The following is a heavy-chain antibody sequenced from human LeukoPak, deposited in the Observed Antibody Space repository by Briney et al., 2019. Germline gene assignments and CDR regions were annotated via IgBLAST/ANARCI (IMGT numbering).Heavy chain of an antibody. CDR1: GGSISTSNYY. CDR3: ARSGPPRANWFDP. J-gene: IGHJ5*02. CDR2: INHSGST. V-gene: IGHV4-39*07. D-gene: IGHD1-1*01. Sequence: SETLSLTCTVSGGSISTSNYYWSWIRQPPGKGLEWIGEINHSGSTNYNPSLKSRVTISVDTSKNQFSLKLSSVTAADTAVYYCARSGPPRANWFDPWGQGTLVTVSS.